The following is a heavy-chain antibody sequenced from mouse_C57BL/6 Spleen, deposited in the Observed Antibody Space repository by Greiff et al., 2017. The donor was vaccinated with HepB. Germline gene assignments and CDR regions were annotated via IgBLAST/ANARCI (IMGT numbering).Heavy chain of an antibody. J-gene: IGHJ1*03. Sequence: EVQLQQSGPELVKPGASVKMSCKASGYTFTSYVMHWVKQKPGQGLEWIGYIYPYNDGTKYNEKFKGKATLTSDKSSSTAYMELSSLTSEDSAVYYCASSNYYGSSPYWYFDVWGTGTTVTVSS. D-gene: IGHD1-1*01. V-gene: IGHV1-14*01. CDR1: GYTFTSYV. CDR3: ASSNYYGSSPYWYFDV. CDR2: IYPYNDGT.